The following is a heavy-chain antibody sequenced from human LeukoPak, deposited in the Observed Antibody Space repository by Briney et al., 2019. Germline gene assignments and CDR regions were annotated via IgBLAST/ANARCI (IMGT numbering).Heavy chain of an antibody. Sequence: GGSLRLSCAASGFTFSSYWMHWVRQAPGQGLVWVSRINSDGSSTSYADSVKGRFTISRDNAKNTLYLQMNSLRAEDKAVYYCARARGSARFDYWGQGTLVTVSS. D-gene: IGHD1-26*01. V-gene: IGHV3-74*01. J-gene: IGHJ4*02. CDR1: GFTFSSYW. CDR2: INSDGSST. CDR3: ARARGSARFDY.